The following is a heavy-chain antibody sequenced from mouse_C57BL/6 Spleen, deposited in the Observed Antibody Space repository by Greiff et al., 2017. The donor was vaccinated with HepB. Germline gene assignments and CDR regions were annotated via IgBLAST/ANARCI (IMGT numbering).Heavy chain of an antibody. V-gene: IGHV1-50*01. Sequence: VQLQQPGAELVKPGASVKLSCKASGYTFTSYWMQWVKQRPGQGLEWIGEIDPSDSYTNYNQKFKGKATLTVDTSSSTAYMQLSSLTSEDSAVYYCARERTTVAMDYWGQGTSVTVSS. CDR1: GYTFTSYW. J-gene: IGHJ4*01. CDR2: IDPSDSYT. D-gene: IGHD1-1*01. CDR3: ARERTTVAMDY.